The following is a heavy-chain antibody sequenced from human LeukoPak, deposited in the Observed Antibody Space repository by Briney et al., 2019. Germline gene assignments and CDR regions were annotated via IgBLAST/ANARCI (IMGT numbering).Heavy chain of an antibody. V-gene: IGHV1-69*02. D-gene: IGHD3-3*01. CDR3: ASQLSIGVVISYDY. CDR2: IIPILGIA. J-gene: IGHJ4*02. Sequence: SVKVSCKASGGTFSSYTISWVRQAPGQGLEWMGRIIPILGIANYAQKFQGRVTITADKSTSTAYMELSSLRSGDTAVYYCASQLSIGVVISYDYWGQGTLVTVSS. CDR1: GGTFSSYT.